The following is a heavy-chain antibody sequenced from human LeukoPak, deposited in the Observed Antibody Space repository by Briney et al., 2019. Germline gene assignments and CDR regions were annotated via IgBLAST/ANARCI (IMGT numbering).Heavy chain of an antibody. CDR1: GYTFTGYY. J-gene: IGHJ6*02. CDR2: INPNSGGT. CDR3: ARDLPPAGTYYDFWSGYFPSFYYYYGMDV. V-gene: IGHV1-2*02. Sequence: GASVKVSCKASGYTFTGYYMHWVRQAPGQGLEWMGWINPNSGGTNYAQKFQGRVTMTRDTSISTAYMELSRLRSDDTTVYYCARDLPPAGTYYDFWSGYFPSFYYYYGMDVWGQGTTVTVSS. D-gene: IGHD3-3*01.